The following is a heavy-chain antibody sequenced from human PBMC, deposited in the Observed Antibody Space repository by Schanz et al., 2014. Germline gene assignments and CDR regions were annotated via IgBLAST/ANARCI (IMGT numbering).Heavy chain of an antibody. CDR3: ARGIGGYGANNYFDY. Sequence: QVHLVQSGAEVKRPGASVKVSCKASEYSFTSYSMHRVRQAPGQRLEWMGWINTGSSDTKDSQNFQGRVTSTRDTSASTAYMELSSLRSEDTAVYSCARGIGGYGANNYFDYWGQGTLVTVSS. CDR1: EYSFTSYS. J-gene: IGHJ4*02. CDR2: INTGSSDT. V-gene: IGHV1-3*04. D-gene: IGHD5-12*01.